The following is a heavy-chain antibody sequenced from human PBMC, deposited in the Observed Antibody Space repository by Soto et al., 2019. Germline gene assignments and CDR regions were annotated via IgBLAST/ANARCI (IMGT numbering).Heavy chain of an antibody. CDR3: ARAETFNLEWIFNWFDP. J-gene: IGHJ5*02. D-gene: IGHD3-3*01. CDR2: IYHSGST. Sequence: QVQLQESGPGLVKPSGSLSLTCAVSGGSIGNTNWWTWVRQPPGRELEWIGEIYHSGSTNYNPSLKSRVTISVDKSKNQFSLKLSPVTAADTAVYYCARAETFNLEWIFNWFDPWGQGILVTVSS. CDR1: GGSIGNTNW. V-gene: IGHV4-4*02.